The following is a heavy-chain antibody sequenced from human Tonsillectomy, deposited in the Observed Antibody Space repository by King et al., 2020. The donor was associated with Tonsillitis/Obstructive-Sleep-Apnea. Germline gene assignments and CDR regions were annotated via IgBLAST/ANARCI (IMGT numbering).Heavy chain of an antibody. CDR1: GFTFRSYG. CDR3: ARIDGGSYLASLDY. D-gene: IGHD1-26*01. Sequence: VQLVESGGGVVQPGRSLRLSCEASGFTFRSYGMHWVRQAPGKGLEWVAVIWYDGSNKDYGDSVKGRFTISRDNSKKTLYLQMSSLRAEATAVYYCARIDGGSYLASLDYWGQGTLVTVSS. V-gene: IGHV3-33*01. CDR2: IWYDGSNK. J-gene: IGHJ4*02.